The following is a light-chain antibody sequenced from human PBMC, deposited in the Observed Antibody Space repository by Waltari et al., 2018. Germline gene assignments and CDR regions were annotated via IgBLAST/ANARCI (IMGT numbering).Light chain of an antibody. Sequence: DIQMTQSPSSLSASVGDRVTTTCRASQSISIYLNWHQQKPGKAPKLLINSASSLQSGVPSRFSGSGSGTDFTLTISSLQPEDFATYYCQKSSSTPPWTFGQGTKVEIK. V-gene: IGKV1-39*01. J-gene: IGKJ1*01. CDR3: QKSSSTPPWT. CDR1: QSISIY. CDR2: SAS.